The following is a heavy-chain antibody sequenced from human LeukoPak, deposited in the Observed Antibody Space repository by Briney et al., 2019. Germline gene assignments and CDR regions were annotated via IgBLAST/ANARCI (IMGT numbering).Heavy chain of an antibody. Sequence: GGSLRLSCAASGFSFSTYWMSWVRQAPGTGLEWVANIKYDGTEKYYVDSVKGRFTISRDNAKNSPYLQMNTLRAEDTAVYYCVGDPGDYWGQGTLVTVSP. V-gene: IGHV3-7*01. CDR2: IKYDGTEK. CDR1: GFSFSTYW. J-gene: IGHJ4*02. CDR3: VGDPGDY.